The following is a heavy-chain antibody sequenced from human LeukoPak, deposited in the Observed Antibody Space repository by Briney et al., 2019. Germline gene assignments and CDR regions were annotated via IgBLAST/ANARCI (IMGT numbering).Heavy chain of an antibody. Sequence: SQTLSLTCTVSGGSISSYYWSWIRQPPGKGLEWIGYTYYSGSTNYNPSLKSRVTISVDTSKNQFSLKLSSVTAADTAVYYCARAPLGRAGAFDIWGQGTMVTVSS. CDR2: TYYSGST. CDR3: ARAPLGRAGAFDI. CDR1: GGSISSYY. V-gene: IGHV4-59*01. J-gene: IGHJ3*02.